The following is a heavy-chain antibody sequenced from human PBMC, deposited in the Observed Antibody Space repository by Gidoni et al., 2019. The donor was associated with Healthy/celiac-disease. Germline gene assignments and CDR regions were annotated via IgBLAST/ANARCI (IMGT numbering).Heavy chain of an antibody. CDR1: GGTFSSYA. CDR3: ASSAGTTGYYYYYYGMDV. V-gene: IGHV1-69*06. D-gene: IGHD6-19*01. CDR2: IIPIFGTA. Sequence: QVQLVQSGAEVKKPGSSVKVSCKASGGTFSSYAISWVRQAPGQGLEWMGGIIPIFGTANYAQKFQGRVTITADKSTSTAYMELSSLRSEDTAVYYCASSAGTTGYYYYYYGMDVWGQGTTVTVSS. J-gene: IGHJ6*02.